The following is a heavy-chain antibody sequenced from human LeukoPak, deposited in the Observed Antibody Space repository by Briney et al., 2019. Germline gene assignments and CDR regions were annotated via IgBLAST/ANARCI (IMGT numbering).Heavy chain of an antibody. CDR1: GGSISSYY. J-gene: IGHJ3*02. D-gene: IGHD3-22*01. CDR2: IYYSGST. Sequence: SETLSLTCTVSGGSISSYYWSWIRQPPGKGLEWIGYIYYSGSTNYNPSLKSRVTISVDTSKNQFSLKLSSVTAADTAVYYCARLDYYDSSGYDGGDAFDIWGQGTMVTVSS. CDR3: ARLDYYDSSGYDGGDAFDI. V-gene: IGHV4-59*01.